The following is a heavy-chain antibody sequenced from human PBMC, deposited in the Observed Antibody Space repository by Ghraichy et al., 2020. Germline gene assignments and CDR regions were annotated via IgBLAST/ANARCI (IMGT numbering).Heavy chain of an antibody. D-gene: IGHD3-10*01. CDR1: GGSISSGDYY. CDR2: IYYSGST. J-gene: IGHJ3*02. Sequence: SETLSLTCTVSGGSISSGDYYWSWIRQPPGKGLEWIGYIYYSGSTYYNPSLKSRVTLSVDTSKNQFSLKLSSVNAADTAVYYCARGSVLWFGELPLGDAFDIWGQGTMVTVSS. CDR3: ARGSVLWFGELPLGDAFDI. V-gene: IGHV4-30-4*01.